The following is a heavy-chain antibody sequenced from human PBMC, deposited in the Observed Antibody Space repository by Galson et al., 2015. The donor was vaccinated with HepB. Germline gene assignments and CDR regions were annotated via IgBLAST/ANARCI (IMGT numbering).Heavy chain of an antibody. V-gene: IGHV1-18*01. CDR3: ARVDHDLPLFEI. D-gene: IGHD1-1*01. CDR2: ISPYNGHA. CDR1: GYTFASYG. J-gene: IGHJ3*02. Sequence: SVKVSCKASGYTFASYGITWVRQAPGQGLECMGWISPYNGHAMYAQKFEGRVAMTTDTPRNTAYLEVTGLRSDDTAVYYCARVDHDLPLFEIWGQGEMVTVS.